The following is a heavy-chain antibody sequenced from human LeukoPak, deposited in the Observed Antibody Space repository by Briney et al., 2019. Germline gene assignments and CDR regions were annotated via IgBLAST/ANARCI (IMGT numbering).Heavy chain of an antibody. J-gene: IGHJ5*01. Sequence: PGGSLRLSCAASGFTFGNYWMSWVRQAPGKGLEWVANIKQDGSEKYYVNSVKGRFTISRDNSKNTLYLQMNSLRAEDTAVYYCARDGVTAYSSGWSDSWGQGTLVTVSS. D-gene: IGHD6-19*01. V-gene: IGHV3-7*03. CDR1: GFTFGNYW. CDR2: IKQDGSEK. CDR3: ARDGVTAYSSGWSDS.